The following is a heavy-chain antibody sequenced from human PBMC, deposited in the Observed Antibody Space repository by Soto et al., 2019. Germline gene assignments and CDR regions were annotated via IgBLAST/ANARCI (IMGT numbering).Heavy chain of an antibody. D-gene: IGHD3-9*01. V-gene: IGHV4-59*01. CDR3: ARGMLNYDILTGYYGNPTFDY. Sequence: TSETLSLTCTVSGGSISSYYWSWIRQPPGKGLEWIGYIYYSGSTNYNPSLKSRVTISVDTSKNQFSLKLSSVTAADTAVYYCARGMLNYDILTGYYGNPTFDYWGQGTLVTVSS. CDR1: GGSISSYY. CDR2: IYYSGST. J-gene: IGHJ4*02.